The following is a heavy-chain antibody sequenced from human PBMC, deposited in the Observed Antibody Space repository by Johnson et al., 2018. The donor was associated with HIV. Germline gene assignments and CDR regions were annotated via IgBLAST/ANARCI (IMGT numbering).Heavy chain of an antibody. CDR1: GFTFSSYG. CDR2: IRYDGSNK. CDR3: TTQQRADAFDI. V-gene: IGHV3-30*02. Sequence: QVQLVESGGGLVQPGRSLRLSCAASGFTFSSYGMHWVRQAPGKGLEWVAFIRYDGSNKYYADSVKGRFTISRDNSKNTLYLQMNSLKTEDTAVYYCTTQQRADAFDIWGQGTMVTVSS. J-gene: IGHJ3*02. D-gene: IGHD6-13*01.